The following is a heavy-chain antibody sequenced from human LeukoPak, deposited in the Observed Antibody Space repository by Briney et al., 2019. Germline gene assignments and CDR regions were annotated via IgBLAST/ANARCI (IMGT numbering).Heavy chain of an antibody. CDR2: ISSSAGTM. D-gene: IGHD3-10*01. V-gene: IGHV3-48*03. J-gene: IGHJ4*02. CDR1: GFTFSSYE. CDR3: ARREERLYYGSGSFYKKGLDY. Sequence: GGSLRLSCAASGFTFSSYEMNWVRQAPGKGLEWVSYISSSAGTMDYAGSVKGRFTISRDNAKNSVYLQMNSLRAEDTAVYFCARREERLYYGSGSFYKKGLDYWGQGTLVTISS.